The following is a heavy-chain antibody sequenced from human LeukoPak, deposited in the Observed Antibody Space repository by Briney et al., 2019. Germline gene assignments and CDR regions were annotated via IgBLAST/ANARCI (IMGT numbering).Heavy chain of an antibody. CDR3: ARAPVTKTPPYYYYYTDV. CDR1: GFTFSSYS. D-gene: IGHD4-17*01. CDR2: ISSSGDTI. J-gene: IGHJ6*03. Sequence: GGSLRLSCAASGFTFSSYSMTWVRQTPEKGLEWVSFISSSGDTIYDADSVKGRFTISRDNGKNSPYLQMNSLRDGDTAVYYCARAPVTKTPPYYYYYTDVWGKGTTVTVSS. V-gene: IGHV3-48*02.